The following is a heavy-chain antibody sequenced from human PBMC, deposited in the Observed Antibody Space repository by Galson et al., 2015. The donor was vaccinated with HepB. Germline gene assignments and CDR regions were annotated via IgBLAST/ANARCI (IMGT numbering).Heavy chain of an antibody. J-gene: IGHJ6*02. Sequence: SVKVSCKASGFTFTSSAVQWVRQARGQRLEWIGWIVVGSGNTNYAQKFQERVTITRDMSTSTAYMELSSLRSEDTAVYYCAADGSSADILTGWDLSYYYYGMDVWGQGTTVTVSS. CDR3: AADGSSADILTGWDLSYYYYGMDV. D-gene: IGHD3-9*01. V-gene: IGHV1-58*01. CDR2: IVVGSGNT. CDR1: GFTFTSSA.